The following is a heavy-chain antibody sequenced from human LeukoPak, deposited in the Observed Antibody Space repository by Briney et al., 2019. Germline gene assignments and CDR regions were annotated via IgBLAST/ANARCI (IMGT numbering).Heavy chain of an antibody. CDR2: IIPIFGTA. Sequence: SVKVSCTASGGTFSSYAISWVRQAPGQGLEWMGGIIPIFGTANYAQKFQGRVTITADEYTSTAYMELSSLRSEDTAVYYCARGIPKANYGGYYYYMDVWGKGTTVTVSS. CDR1: GGTFSSYA. CDR3: ARGIPKANYGGYYYYMDV. V-gene: IGHV1-69*13. D-gene: IGHD4-17*01. J-gene: IGHJ6*03.